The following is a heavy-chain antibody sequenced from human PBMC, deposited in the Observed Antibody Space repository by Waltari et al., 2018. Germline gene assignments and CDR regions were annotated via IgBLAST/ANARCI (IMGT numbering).Heavy chain of an antibody. J-gene: IGHJ4*02. CDR1: GFSLSAHGMR. D-gene: IGHD2-15*01. CDR2: IDWDDAK. Sequence: QVTLKESGPALVKPTQTLTLTCTFSGFSLSAHGMRVTWIRQPPGKALEWLARIDWDDAKFYSTSLKTRLTISKDTSKNQVVLTMTDMDPVDTATYYCARIGYCGGGTCYVDYWGQGTLVTVSS. V-gene: IGHV2-70*04. CDR3: ARIGYCGGGTCYVDY.